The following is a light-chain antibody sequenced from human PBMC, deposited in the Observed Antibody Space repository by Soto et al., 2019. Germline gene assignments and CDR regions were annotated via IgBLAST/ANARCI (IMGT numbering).Light chain of an antibody. CDR3: QQYNNWPLT. CDR1: QSVSDN. Sequence: EIVMTQSPATLSVSPGERATLSCRASQSVSDNLAWYQQKPGQAPRLLIYGASTRATGIPAGFSGSGSGTELTLTISSLQSEDFAVYYCQQYNNWPLTFGGGTKVEIK. CDR2: GAS. V-gene: IGKV3-15*01. J-gene: IGKJ4*01.